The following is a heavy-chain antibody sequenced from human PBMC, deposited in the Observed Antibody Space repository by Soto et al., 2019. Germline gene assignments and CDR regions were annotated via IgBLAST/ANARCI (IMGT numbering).Heavy chain of an antibody. Sequence: SETLSLTCTVSGGSISGYYWSWIRQPPGKGLEWIGYMYNTGSTVYNPSFKSRVTISVDTSKNQFSLKLNSVTAADTAVHYCARDLWGYCGTDCYPLDVWGQGTTVT. CDR1: GGSISGYY. V-gene: IGHV4-59*01. CDR3: ARDLWGYCGTDCYPLDV. D-gene: IGHD2-21*02. J-gene: IGHJ6*02. CDR2: MYNTGST.